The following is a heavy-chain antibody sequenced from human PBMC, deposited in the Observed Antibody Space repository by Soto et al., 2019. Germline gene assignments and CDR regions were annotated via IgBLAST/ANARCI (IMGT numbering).Heavy chain of an antibody. Sequence: PGGSLRLSCAASVFTFSSYSMNWVRQAPGKGLEWVSYISSSSSTIYYADSVKGRFTISRDNAKNSLYLQMNSLRAEDTAVYYCAPSSGYYYFDYWGQGTLVTVSS. V-gene: IGHV3-48*01. CDR3: APSSGYYYFDY. J-gene: IGHJ4*02. CDR1: VFTFSSYS. D-gene: IGHD3-22*01. CDR2: ISSSSSTI.